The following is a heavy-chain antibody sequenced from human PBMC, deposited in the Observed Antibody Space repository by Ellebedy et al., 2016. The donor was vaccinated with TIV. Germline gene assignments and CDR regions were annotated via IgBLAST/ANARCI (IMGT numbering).Heavy chain of an antibody. CDR2: IYYSGST. V-gene: IGHV4-59*12. D-gene: IGHD3-22*01. J-gene: IGHJ4*02. Sequence: GSLRLSCSVSTGSISRNYWSWIRQPPGKGLEWIGYIYYSGSTNYNPSLKSRITMSVDTSKNQFSLKLTSVTAADTAVYYCARDRHYYNSSGYPQDLWGQGTLVTVSS. CDR3: ARDRHYYNSSGYPQDL. CDR1: TGSISRNY.